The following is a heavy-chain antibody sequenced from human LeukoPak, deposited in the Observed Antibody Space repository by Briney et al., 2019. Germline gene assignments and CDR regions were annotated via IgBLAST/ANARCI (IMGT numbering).Heavy chain of an antibody. CDR2: ISAYNGNT. V-gene: IGHV1-18*01. Sequence: ASVRVSCKASGGTFSSYAISWVRQAPGQGLEWMGWISAYNGNTNYAQKLQGRVTMTTDTSTSTAYMELRSLRSDDTAVYYCARAQYYYDSSGYSQFDYWGQGTLVTVSS. CDR3: ARAQYYYDSSGYSQFDY. J-gene: IGHJ4*02. CDR1: GGTFSSYA. D-gene: IGHD3-22*01.